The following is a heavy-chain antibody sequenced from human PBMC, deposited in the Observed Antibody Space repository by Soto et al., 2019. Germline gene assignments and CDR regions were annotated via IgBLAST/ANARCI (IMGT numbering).Heavy chain of an antibody. CDR3: ARTTAVPNTLRSRYFFDY. D-gene: IGHD4-17*01. V-gene: IGHV4-61*01. CDR1: GGSVSSKTYY. Sequence: SEALSLTCSVSGGSVSSKTYYWSWFRQPPGGRLEWIGYVYYSGTTNYNPSLKSRVTISVDLSKNQFSLRLSSVTTADTALYYCARTTAVPNTLRSRYFFDYWGQGTLVTVSS. CDR2: VYYSGTT. J-gene: IGHJ4*02.